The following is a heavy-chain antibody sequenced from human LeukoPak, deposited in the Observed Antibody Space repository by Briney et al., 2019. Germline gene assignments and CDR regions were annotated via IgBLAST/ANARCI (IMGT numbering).Heavy chain of an antibody. Sequence: PGGSLRLSCAASGFTFSSYEMNWVRQAPGKGLEWVSYISSSGSTIYYADSVKGRFTISRDNAKNSLYLQMNSLRAEDTAVYYCARGLFGGDSSGYYGTNWGQGTLVTVSS. CDR1: GFTFSSYE. CDR2: ISSSGSTI. CDR3: ARGLFGGDSSGYYGTN. J-gene: IGHJ4*02. D-gene: IGHD3-22*01. V-gene: IGHV3-48*03.